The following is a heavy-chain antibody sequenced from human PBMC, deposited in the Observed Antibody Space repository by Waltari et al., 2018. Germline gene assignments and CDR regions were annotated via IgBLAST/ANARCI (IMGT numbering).Heavy chain of an antibody. Sequence: QLHLQESGPGLVKPSETLSPTCSVPGGSITNNRPYWAWIRQPPGKGREGTATISYTGATYNNPSLKSRVTISGDTSKNQFSLKLNSVTAADTAVYYCATYVGASIGTAAFDVWGQGTMVTVSS. D-gene: IGHD3-16*01. V-gene: IGHV4-39*01. CDR1: GGSITNNRPY. CDR3: ATYVGASIGTAAFDV. CDR2: ISYTGAT. J-gene: IGHJ3*01.